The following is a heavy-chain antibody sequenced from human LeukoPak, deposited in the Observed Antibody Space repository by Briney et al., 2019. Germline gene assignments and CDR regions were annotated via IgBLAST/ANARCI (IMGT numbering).Heavy chain of an antibody. J-gene: IGHJ3*02. V-gene: IGHV1-2*04. D-gene: IGHD3-22*01. Sequence: GASVKVSCKASGYTFTGYYMHWVRQAPGQGLEWMGWINPNSGGTNYAQKFQGWVTMTRDTSISTAYMELSRLRSDDTAVYYCAREVYYYDSSGPAFDIWGQGTMVTVSS. CDR3: AREVYYYDSSGPAFDI. CDR1: GYTFTGYY. CDR2: INPNSGGT.